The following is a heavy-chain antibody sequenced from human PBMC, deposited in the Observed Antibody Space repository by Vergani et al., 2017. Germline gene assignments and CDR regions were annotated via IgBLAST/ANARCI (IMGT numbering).Heavy chain of an antibody. J-gene: IGHJ6*03. CDR3: ARGYCSSTSCSEAYYYYMDV. CDR2: INPNSGGT. CDR1: GYIFSGYY. V-gene: IGHV1-2*02. D-gene: IGHD2-2*01. Sequence: QVQLVQSGAEVKKPGASVKVSCKASGYIFSGYYIHWVRQAPGQGLEWMAWINPNSGGTNYAQKFQGRVTMTGDTSISTAYMELSRLISDDTAVYYCARGYCSSTSCSEAYYYYMDVWGKGTTVTVSS.